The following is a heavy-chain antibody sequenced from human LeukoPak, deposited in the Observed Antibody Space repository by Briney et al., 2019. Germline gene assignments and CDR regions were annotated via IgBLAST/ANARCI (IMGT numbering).Heavy chain of an antibody. CDR3: ANGWSPDY. D-gene: IGHD2-15*01. CDR2: ISPDGSST. V-gene: IGHV3-74*01. Sequence: GGSLRLSCAASGFTFSSYWMLWVRQTPGQGLVWVSRISPDGSSTSYADSVKGRFTISRDNAKNTLYLQMNSLRAEDTAVYYCANGWSPDYWGRGTLVTVSS. CDR1: GFTFSSYW. J-gene: IGHJ4*02.